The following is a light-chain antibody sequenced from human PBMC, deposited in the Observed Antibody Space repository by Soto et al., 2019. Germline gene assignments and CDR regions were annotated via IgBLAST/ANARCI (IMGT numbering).Light chain of an antibody. CDR2: GAS. CDR1: QTISGTS. V-gene: IGKV3-20*01. Sequence: IVLAQSPEIVSLSPGARTTQSGMARQTISGTSLAWYQQKPGQATRLLIYGASSRATGITDRFTGSGSATDFTLTISRLESEDFGICCVHQYGTSPLTLGGGTQVDIK. CDR3: HQYGTSPLT. J-gene: IGKJ4*01.